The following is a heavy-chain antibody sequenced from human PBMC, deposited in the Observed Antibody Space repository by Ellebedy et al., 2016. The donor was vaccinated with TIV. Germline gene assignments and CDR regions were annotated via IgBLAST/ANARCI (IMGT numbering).Heavy chain of an antibody. CDR2: LFWNSGRI. V-gene: IGHV3-9*01. D-gene: IGHD3-16*01. CDR3: AKDYFASGQFEGVFHY. J-gene: IGHJ4*02. CDR1: GFTFDGYA. Sequence: GGSLRLSXAASGFTFDGYAIHWVRQAPGKGLEWVSGLFWNSGRIAYADSVKGRVTISRDNSKNTLSLQMNSLRTEDTALYYCAKDYFASGQFEGVFHYWGQGTLVTVSS.